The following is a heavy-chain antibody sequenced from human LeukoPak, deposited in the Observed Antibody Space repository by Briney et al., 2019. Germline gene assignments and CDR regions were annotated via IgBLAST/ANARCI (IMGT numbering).Heavy chain of an antibody. CDR1: GFTFSSYA. CDR3: AREGRYSGSYGAFDI. V-gene: IGHV3-30-3*01. CDR2: ISYDGSNK. J-gene: IGHJ3*02. Sequence: GGSLRLSCAASGFTFSSYAMHWVRQAPGKGLEWVAVISYDGSNKYYADSVKGRFTISRDNSKNTLYLQMNSLRAEDTAVYYCAREGRYSGSYGAFDIWGQGTMVTVSS. D-gene: IGHD1-26*01.